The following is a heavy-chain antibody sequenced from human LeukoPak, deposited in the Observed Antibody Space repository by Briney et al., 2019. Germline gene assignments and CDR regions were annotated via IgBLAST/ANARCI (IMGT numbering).Heavy chain of an antibody. CDR3: ARDPYRDAPDYFDY. CDR1: GFTFSSYW. J-gene: IGHJ4*02. V-gene: IGHV3-74*01. Sequence: GGSLRLSCAASGFTFSSYWTHWVRQAPGKGLVWVSRINSDGSSTSYADSVKGRFTISRDNAKNTLYLQMNSLRAEDTAVYYCARDPYRDAPDYFDYWGQGTLVTISS. CDR2: INSDGSST. D-gene: IGHD1-14*01.